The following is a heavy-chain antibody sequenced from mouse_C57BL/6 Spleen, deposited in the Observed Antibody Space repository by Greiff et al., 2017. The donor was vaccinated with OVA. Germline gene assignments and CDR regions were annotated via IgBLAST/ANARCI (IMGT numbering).Heavy chain of an antibody. Sequence: DVKLVESGGDLVKPGGSLKLSCAASGFTFSSYGMSWVRQTPDKRLEWVATISSGGSYTYYPDSVKGRFTISRDNAKNTLYLQMSSLKSEDTAMYYCARNDGSSGDAMDYWGQGTSVTVSS. V-gene: IGHV5-6*02. D-gene: IGHD1-1*01. J-gene: IGHJ4*01. CDR2: ISSGGSYT. CDR3: ARNDGSSGDAMDY. CDR1: GFTFSSYG.